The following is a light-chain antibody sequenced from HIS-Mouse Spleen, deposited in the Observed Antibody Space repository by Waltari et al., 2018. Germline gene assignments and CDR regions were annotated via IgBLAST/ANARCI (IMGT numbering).Light chain of an antibody. CDR1: ALPTKY. CDR3: LSADSSGTWV. Sequence: SYELTQPPSVSVSLGQMTRITCSGEALPTKYAYWYQQKPGQFPVLVIYKDSERPSVIPERFSGSSSGTIVTLTISGVQAEDEADYYCLSADSSGTWVFGGGTKLTVL. CDR2: KDS. J-gene: IGLJ3*02. V-gene: IGLV3-16*01.